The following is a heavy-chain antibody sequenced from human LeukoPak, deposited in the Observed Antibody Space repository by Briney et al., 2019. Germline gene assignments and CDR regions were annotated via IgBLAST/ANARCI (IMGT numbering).Heavy chain of an antibody. V-gene: IGHV3-21*01. CDR3: ARDQGYQLLRP. Sequence: GGSLRLSCAASGFTFSSYSMNWVRQAPGKGLEWVSSISSSSYIYYADSVKGRFTISRDNAKNSLYLQMNSLRAEDTAVYYCARDQGYQLLRPWGQGTLVTVSS. D-gene: IGHD2-2*01. J-gene: IGHJ5*02. CDR2: ISSSSYI. CDR1: GFTFSSYS.